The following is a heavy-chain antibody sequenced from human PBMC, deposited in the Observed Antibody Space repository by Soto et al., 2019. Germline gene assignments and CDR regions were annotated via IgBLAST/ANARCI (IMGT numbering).Heavy chain of an antibody. Sequence: GGSLRLSCAASGFTFDDYAMHWVRQAPGKGLEWVSGISWNSGSIGYADSVKGRFTISRDNAKNSLYLQMNSLRAEDTALYYCARARHYYYYMDVWGKGTTVTVSS. CDR3: ARARHYYYYMDV. CDR2: ISWNSGSI. J-gene: IGHJ6*03. CDR1: GFTFDDYA. V-gene: IGHV3-9*01. D-gene: IGHD6-6*01.